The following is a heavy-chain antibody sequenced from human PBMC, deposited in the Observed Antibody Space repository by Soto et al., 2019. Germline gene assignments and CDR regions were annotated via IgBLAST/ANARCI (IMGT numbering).Heavy chain of an antibody. V-gene: IGHV3-30*18. CDR2: ISYDGSNK. CDR3: AKPKYCSGGSRYLSYFDY. Sequence: GGSLRLSCAASGFTFSSYGMHWVRQAPGKGLEWVAVISYDGSNKYYADSVKGRFTISRDNSKNTLYLQMNSLRAEDTAVYYCAKPKYCSGGSRYLSYFDYWGQGTLVTVSS. CDR1: GFTFSSYG. J-gene: IGHJ4*02. D-gene: IGHD2-15*01.